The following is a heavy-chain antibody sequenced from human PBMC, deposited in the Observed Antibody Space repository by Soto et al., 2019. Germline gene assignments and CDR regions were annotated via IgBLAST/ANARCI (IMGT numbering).Heavy chain of an antibody. CDR2: SGNKANSDTT. D-gene: IGHD1-26*01. CDR3: TRGYSGVSIYAFDI. V-gene: IGHV3-72*01. CDR1: GSTVSDHY. J-gene: IGHJ3*02. Sequence: VHLVESGGGLVQPGGSLRLSCAASGSTVSDHYMDWVRQSPGKGLEWVGRSGNKANSDTTEYGSSVRGRFTISRDDSWNSLFLQMNNLKDEDTAIYYCTRGYSGVSIYAFDIWGPGTLVTVSS.